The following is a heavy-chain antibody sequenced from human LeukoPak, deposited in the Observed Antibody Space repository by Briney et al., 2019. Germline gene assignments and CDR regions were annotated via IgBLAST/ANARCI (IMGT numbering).Heavy chain of an antibody. V-gene: IGHV4-61*02. CDR3: ARSLGYCSSTSCPIYYYYYYMDV. CDR2: IYTSGST. J-gene: IGHJ6*03. Sequence: SQTLSLTCTVSGGSISSGSYYWSWIRQPAGKGLEWIGRIYTSGSTNYNPSLKSRVTISVDTSKNQFSLKLSSVPAADTAVYYCARSLGYCSSTSCPIYYYYYYMDVWGKGTTVTVSS. D-gene: IGHD2-2*03. CDR1: GGSISSGSYY.